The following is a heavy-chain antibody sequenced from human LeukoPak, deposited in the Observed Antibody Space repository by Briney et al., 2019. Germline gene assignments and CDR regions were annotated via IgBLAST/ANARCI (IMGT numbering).Heavy chain of an antibody. CDR3: ARDYKYAFDN. J-gene: IGHJ4*02. V-gene: IGHV3-48*01. Sequence: GGSLRLSCAASEFTFSAYSMNWVRQAPGKGLEWISYIGISSGNTKYADSVKGRFTISGDKAKNSLYLQMNSLRVEDTAVYYCARDYKYAFDNWGQGTLVTVSS. CDR2: IGISSGNT. CDR1: EFTFSAYS. D-gene: IGHD5-24*01.